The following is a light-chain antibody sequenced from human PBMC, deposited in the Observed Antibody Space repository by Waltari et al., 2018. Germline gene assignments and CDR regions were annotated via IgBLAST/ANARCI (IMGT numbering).Light chain of an antibody. CDR3: LQDYSFPWT. CDR1: QDISND. CDR2: SAF. J-gene: IGKJ1*01. Sequence: AIQMTQSPSSLSASIGDRVTMTCRASQDISNDLGWYQQKPGKAPNLVIYSAFTLRTGVPSRFSGSRSGTDFTLTITGLQPEDLATYYCLQDYSFPWTFGQGTRVEI. V-gene: IGKV1-6*01.